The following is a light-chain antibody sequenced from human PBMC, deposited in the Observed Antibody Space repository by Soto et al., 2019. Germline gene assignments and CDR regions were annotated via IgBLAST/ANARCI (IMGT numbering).Light chain of an antibody. CDR1: QRISNN. V-gene: IGKV3-15*01. CDR3: QQYNNWPPWT. Sequence: EIVLTQSPGTLSLSPGERATLYCRASQRISNNYLAWYQKKPGQAPRLLIYGASTRATGIPARFSGSGSGTEFTLTISSLQSEDFAVYFCQQYNNWPPWTFGQGTKVDI. J-gene: IGKJ1*01. CDR2: GAS.